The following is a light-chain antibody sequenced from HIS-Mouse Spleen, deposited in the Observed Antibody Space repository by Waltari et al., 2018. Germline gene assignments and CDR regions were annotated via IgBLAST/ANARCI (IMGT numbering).Light chain of an antibody. CDR3: CSYAGSYTWV. CDR1: SSDVGGYNS. V-gene: IGLV2-11*01. Sequence: QSALTQPRSVSGSPGQSVTISCTGTSSDVGGYNSVSCSQQHPGKAPKLMIYDVSKRPSGVPDRFSGSKSGNTASLTISGLQAEDEADYYCCSYAGSYTWVFGGGTKLTVL. J-gene: IGLJ2*01. CDR2: DVS.